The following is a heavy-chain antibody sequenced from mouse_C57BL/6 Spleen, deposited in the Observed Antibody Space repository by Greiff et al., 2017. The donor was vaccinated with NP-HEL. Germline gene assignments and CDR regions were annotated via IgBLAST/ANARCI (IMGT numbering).Heavy chain of an antibody. J-gene: IGHJ2*01. V-gene: IGHV5-4*01. Sequence: EVKLMESGGGLVKPGGSLKLSCAASGFTFSSYAMSWVRQTPEKRLEWVATISDGGSYTYYPDNVKGRFTISRDNAKNNLYLQMSHLKSEDTAMYYCARDIYYVDYWGQGTTLTVSS. CDR2: ISDGGSYT. D-gene: IGHD2-1*01. CDR3: ARDIYYVDY. CDR1: GFTFSSYA.